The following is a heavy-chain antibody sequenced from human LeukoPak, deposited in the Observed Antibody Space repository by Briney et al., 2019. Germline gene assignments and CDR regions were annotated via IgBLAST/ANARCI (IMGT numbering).Heavy chain of an antibody. V-gene: IGHV1-58*01. CDR3: AAVQVGANYYFDY. CDR1: GFTFTSSA. D-gene: IGHD1-26*01. CDR2: IVVGSGNT. Sequence: SVKVSCKASGFTFTSSALQWVRQARGQRLEWIGWIVVGSGNTNYAQKFQERVTITRDMSTSRAYMELSSLRSEDTAVYYCAAVQVGANYYFDYWGQGTQVTVSS. J-gene: IGHJ4*02.